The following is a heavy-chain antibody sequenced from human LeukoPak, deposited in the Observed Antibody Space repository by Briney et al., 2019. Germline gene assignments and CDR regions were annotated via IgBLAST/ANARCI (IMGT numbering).Heavy chain of an antibody. V-gene: IGHV3-15*01. Sequence: GGSLRLSCAASGFTFSNAWMSWVRQAPGKGLEWVGRIKSKPDGGTTDYAVPVKGRFTISRDDSKNTLSLQMNSLKSANTAVYYCATDPGSFVYWGQGTLVTVSS. CDR2: IKSKPDGGTT. J-gene: IGHJ4*02. D-gene: IGHD3-10*01. CDR1: GFTFSNAW. CDR3: ATDPGSFVY.